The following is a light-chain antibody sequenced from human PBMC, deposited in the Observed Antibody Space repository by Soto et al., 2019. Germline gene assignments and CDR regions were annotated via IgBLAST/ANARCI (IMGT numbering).Light chain of an antibody. Sequence: EIVMTQSPSSLSVSPGERATLSCRASQSVTANLAWYQQKPGQAPRLLIYNGVTRATGIPARFTGSGSGREYTLTNNSLQSEDVAMYYCQQYNTWPPFTFGPGTKVELK. V-gene: IGKV3-15*01. J-gene: IGKJ3*01. CDR3: QQYNTWPPFT. CDR2: NGV. CDR1: QSVTAN.